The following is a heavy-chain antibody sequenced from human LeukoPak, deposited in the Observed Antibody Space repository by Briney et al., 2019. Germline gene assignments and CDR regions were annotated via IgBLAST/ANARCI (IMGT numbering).Heavy chain of an antibody. CDR1: GFTFSSYA. CDR2: ISYDGSNK. Sequence: GGSLRLSCAASGFTFSSYAMHWVRQAPGKGLEWVAVISYDGSNKYYADSVKGRFTISRDNSKNTLYLQMNSLRAEDTAVYYCARDLRYQLLSHYYYGMDVWGQGTRVTVSS. J-gene: IGHJ6*02. CDR3: ARDLRYQLLSHYYYGMDV. D-gene: IGHD2-2*01. V-gene: IGHV3-30-3*01.